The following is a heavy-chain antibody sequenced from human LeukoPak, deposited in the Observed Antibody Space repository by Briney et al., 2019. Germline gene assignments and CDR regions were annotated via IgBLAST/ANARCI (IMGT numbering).Heavy chain of an antibody. CDR3: AKDATPDY. J-gene: IGHJ4*02. Sequence: GGSLRLSCAASGFTFSSCPMSWVRRAPGKGLEWVSTISRSGVSTYYADSVKGRITISRDNSKNTLYLQMNSLRAEDTALYYCAKDATPDYWGQGTLVTVSS. CDR1: GFTFSSCP. D-gene: IGHD1-26*01. V-gene: IGHV3-23*01. CDR2: ISRSGVST.